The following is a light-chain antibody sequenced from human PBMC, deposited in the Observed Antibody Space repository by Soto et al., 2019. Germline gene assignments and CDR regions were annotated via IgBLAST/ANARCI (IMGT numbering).Light chain of an antibody. V-gene: IGKV3-20*01. CDR1: LGISSTY. Sequence: EVVLTQSPGTLSLSPGERATLSCRASLGISSTYLAWYQQKPGQAPRLLIFGASSRATGIPDRFSGSGSGTDFTLTIRRLEPENFAVYYCQQYGRSPFTFGPGTKVDIK. J-gene: IGKJ3*01. CDR2: GAS. CDR3: QQYGRSPFT.